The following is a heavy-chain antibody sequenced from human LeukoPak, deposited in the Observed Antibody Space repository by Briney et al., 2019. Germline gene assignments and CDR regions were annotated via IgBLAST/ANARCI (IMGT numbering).Heavy chain of an antibody. CDR2: ISGSGGTT. V-gene: IGHV3-23*01. CDR3: AKDLPDYGDYIEGY. CDR1: GFTFGSFA. D-gene: IGHD4-17*01. Sequence: PGGSLRLSCVASGFTFGSFAMSWVRQAPGKGLEWVSTISGSGGTTNYADSVKGRFTFSRDNSRNMVHLQMNSLRAEDTAVYYCAKDLPDYGDYIEGYWGQGTLVTVSS. J-gene: IGHJ4*02.